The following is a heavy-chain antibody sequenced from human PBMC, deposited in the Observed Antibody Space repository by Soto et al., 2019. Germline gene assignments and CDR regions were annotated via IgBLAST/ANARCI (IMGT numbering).Heavy chain of an antibody. V-gene: IGHV4-39*01. D-gene: IGHD2-8*01. CDR1: VDSISNKNYH. CDR2: VYSNGHT. CDR3: ASITNGRPGES. Sequence: PSETLSLTCTFSVDSISNKNYHCGWTRQPPWKGLEWIGTVYSNGHTYHNPSLKSRLAMAVDTSKNQFSLSLISVTAADTAVYFCASITNGRPGESLGQGTLDMVSS. J-gene: IGHJ5*02.